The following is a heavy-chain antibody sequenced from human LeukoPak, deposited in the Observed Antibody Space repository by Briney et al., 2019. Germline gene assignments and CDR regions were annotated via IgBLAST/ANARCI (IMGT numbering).Heavy chain of an antibody. D-gene: IGHD3-9*01. CDR3: ARRYYDILTGYYYFDY. V-gene: IGHV1-18*01. CDR2: ISAYNGNT. CDR1: GYTFTSYG. Sequence: ASVKVSCKASGYTFTSYGISWVRQAPAQGLEWMGRISAYNGNTNYAQKLQGRVTMTTDTSTSTAYMELRSLRSDDTAVYYCARRYYDILTGYYYFDYWGQETLVTVSS. J-gene: IGHJ4*02.